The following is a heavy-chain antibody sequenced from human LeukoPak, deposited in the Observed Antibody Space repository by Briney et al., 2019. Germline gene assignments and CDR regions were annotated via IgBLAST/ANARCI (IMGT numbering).Heavy chain of an antibody. D-gene: IGHD6-13*01. CDR2: IYTSGST. V-gene: IGHV4-4*07. J-gene: IGHJ4*02. CDR1: GGSISTYY. Sequence: SETLSLTCSVSGGSISTYYWGWIRQPPGKGLEWIGRIYTSGSTNYNPSLESRVTMSVDTSKNRFSLKLSSVTAADTAVYYCARVRSITAAAPQYYFDYWGQGTLVTVSS. CDR3: ARVRSITAAAPQYYFDY.